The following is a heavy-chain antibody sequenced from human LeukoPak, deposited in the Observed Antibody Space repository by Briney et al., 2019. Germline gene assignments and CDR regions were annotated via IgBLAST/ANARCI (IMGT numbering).Heavy chain of an antibody. Sequence: PGRSLRLSCAASGFTFSGYWMSWVRQPPGKGLEWVANIKGDGSENIYLDSVKGRFTISRDNAKNSLYLQMNTLRAEDTAVYYCARDCVIVGAPCYDYWGQGTLVTVSS. D-gene: IGHD1-26*01. J-gene: IGHJ4*02. V-gene: IGHV3-7*04. CDR1: GFTFSGYW. CDR3: ARDCVIVGAPCYDY. CDR2: IKGDGSEN.